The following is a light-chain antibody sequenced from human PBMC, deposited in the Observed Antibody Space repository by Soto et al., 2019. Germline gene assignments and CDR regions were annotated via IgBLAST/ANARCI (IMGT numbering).Light chain of an antibody. CDR1: SSDVGGYDY. CDR3: SSYAGGKNFYV. V-gene: IGLV2-8*01. J-gene: IGLJ1*01. Sequence: QSALAQPPSASGPPGQTVTISCAGTSSDVGGYDYVSWYQQHPGEAPKLIIYEVSKRPSGVPDRFSGSKSGNTASLTVSGLQAEDEADYHCSSYAGGKNFYVFGTGTKVTVL. CDR2: EVS.